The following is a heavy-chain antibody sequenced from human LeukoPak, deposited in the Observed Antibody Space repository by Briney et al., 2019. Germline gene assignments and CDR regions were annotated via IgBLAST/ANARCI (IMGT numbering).Heavy chain of an antibody. CDR1: GGSISSYY. CDR3: ARVTGYDWESSYDY. V-gene: IGHV4-59*01. J-gene: IGHJ4*02. Sequence: PSETLSPTCTVSGGSISSYYWSWIRQPPGKGLEWIGYIYYSGSANYNPSLKSRVTISVDTSKNQFSLKLRSVTAADTAVYYCARVTGYDWESSYDYWGQGTLVTVSS. CDR2: IYYSGSA. D-gene: IGHD5-12*01.